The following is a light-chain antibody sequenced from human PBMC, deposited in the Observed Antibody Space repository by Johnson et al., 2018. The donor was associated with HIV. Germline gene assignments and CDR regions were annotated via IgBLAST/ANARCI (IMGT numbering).Light chain of an antibody. J-gene: IGLJ1*01. CDR3: GTWDNSLSAHV. CDR2: ENN. Sequence: QSVLTQPPSVSAAPGQKVTISCSGSSSNIGNNYVSWYQQLPGTAPKLLIYENNKRPSGIPDRFSGSKSGTSATLGITGLPTGDEADYYCGTWDNSLSAHVFGTVTKVTVL. V-gene: IGLV1-51*02. CDR1: SSNIGNNY.